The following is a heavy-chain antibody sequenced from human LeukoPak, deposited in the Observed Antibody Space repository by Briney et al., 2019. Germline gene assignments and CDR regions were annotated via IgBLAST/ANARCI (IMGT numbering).Heavy chain of an antibody. CDR1: GFTFSSYA. D-gene: IGHD3-22*01. Sequence: GRSLRLSCAASGFTFSSYAMHWVRQAPGKGLEWVAVISYDGSNKYYADSVKGRFTISRDNSKNTLYLQMNSLRAEDTAVYYCARDPGYDSSGYDFRRDYYFDYWGQGTLVTVSS. CDR3: ARDPGYDSSGYDFRRDYYFDY. J-gene: IGHJ4*02. V-gene: IGHV3-30*04. CDR2: ISYDGSNK.